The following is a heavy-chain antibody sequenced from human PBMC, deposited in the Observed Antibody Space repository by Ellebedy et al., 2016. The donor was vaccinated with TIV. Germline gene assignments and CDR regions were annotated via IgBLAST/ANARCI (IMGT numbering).Heavy chain of an antibody. Sequence: GESLKISCAASGFIVSSNYMNWVRQAPGKGLEWVSYISSTGTTIYYADSVKGRFTISRDNGKISLYLQMNSLTAEDTAVYYCTTGAYDIWGQGTMVMVSS. J-gene: IGHJ3*02. CDR2: ISSTGTTI. CDR1: GFIVSSNY. V-gene: IGHV3-48*04. CDR3: TTGAYDI.